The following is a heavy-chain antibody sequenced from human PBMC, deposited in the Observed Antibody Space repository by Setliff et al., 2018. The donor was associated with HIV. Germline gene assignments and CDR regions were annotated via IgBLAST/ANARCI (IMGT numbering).Heavy chain of an antibody. CDR1: GYTFINYG. Sequence: GASVKVSCKASGYTFINYGINWLRQAPGQGLEWVGWINPYNGNTKYGQKFQGTVTMTRDTTTSTAYLELRRLRSDDTAVYFCARGGPARVATLYWFDPWGQGTLVTVSS. V-gene: IGHV1-18*01. D-gene: IGHD2-15*01. J-gene: IGHJ5*02. CDR2: INPYNGNT. CDR3: ARGGPARVATLYWFDP.